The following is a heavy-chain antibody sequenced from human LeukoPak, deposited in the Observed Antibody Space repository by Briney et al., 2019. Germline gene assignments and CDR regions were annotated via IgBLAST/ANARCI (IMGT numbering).Heavy chain of an antibody. J-gene: IGHJ6*03. Sequence: GGSLRLSCAASGFTFSSYWMSWVRQAPGKGLEWVANIKQDGSEKYYVDSVKGRFTISRDNSKNTLYLQMNSLRPEDTAVYYCAKDRNYYGSGLYYMDVWGKGTTVTVSS. CDR3: AKDRNYYGSGLYYMDV. D-gene: IGHD3-10*01. V-gene: IGHV3-7*01. CDR2: IKQDGSEK. CDR1: GFTFSSYW.